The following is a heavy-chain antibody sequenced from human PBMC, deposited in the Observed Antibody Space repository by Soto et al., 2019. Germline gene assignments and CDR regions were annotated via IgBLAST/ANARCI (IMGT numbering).Heavy chain of an antibody. V-gene: IGHV1-18*01. J-gene: IGHJ4*02. CDR1: GYTFPSYG. Sequence: ASVKVSCKAFGYTFPSYGISWIRQAPGQGLVWMGWISAHNGHTKYTQKFQGRVTMTTDISTSTAHMELRSLRSDDTAVYYCARGAAAGTGQLDYWGQGTLVTVSS. CDR3: ARGAAAGTGQLDY. D-gene: IGHD6-13*01. CDR2: ISAHNGHT.